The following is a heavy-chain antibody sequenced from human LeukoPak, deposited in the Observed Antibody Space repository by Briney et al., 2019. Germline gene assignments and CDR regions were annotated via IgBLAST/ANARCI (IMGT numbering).Heavy chain of an antibody. CDR2: ISWNSGSI. Sequence: GGSLRLSCAASGFTFDDYAMHWVRQAPGKGLEWVSGISWNSGSIGYADSVKGRYTISRDNAKNSLYLQMNSLRAEDTALYYCAIQYSSGWYGLGYWGQGTLVTVSS. CDR3: AIQYSSGWYGLGY. D-gene: IGHD6-19*01. J-gene: IGHJ4*02. V-gene: IGHV3-9*01. CDR1: GFTFDDYA.